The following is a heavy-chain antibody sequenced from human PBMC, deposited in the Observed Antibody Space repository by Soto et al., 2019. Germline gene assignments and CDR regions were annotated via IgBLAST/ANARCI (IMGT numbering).Heavy chain of an antibody. Sequence: QITLKESGPTLVKPTQTLTLTCTFSGFSLSTTAVGVGWIRQPPGRALEWLALIYWDDDKRYSPSLKSRLTIHKDTSTPQALLTTTNIDPMDTATYSCAHIASAWVLGGLAYCGQGPLVTVSS. CDR2: IYWDDDK. J-gene: IGHJ4*02. CDR3: AHIASAWVLGGLAY. V-gene: IGHV2-5*02. D-gene: IGHD3-16*01. CDR1: GFSLSTTAVG.